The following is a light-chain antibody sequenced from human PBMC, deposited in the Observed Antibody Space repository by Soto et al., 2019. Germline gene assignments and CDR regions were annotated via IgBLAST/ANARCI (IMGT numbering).Light chain of an antibody. J-gene: IGLJ3*02. V-gene: IGLV2-14*01. Sequence: QSALTQPASVSGSPGQSITISCTGTSSDVGGFNYVSWYQQHPGKVPKLMIYDVSNRTSGVSNRFSGSKSGNTASLTISGLQAEDEADYYCSSYPSTSTRVFGGGTKLTVL. CDR2: DVS. CDR1: SSDVGGFNY. CDR3: SSYPSTSTRV.